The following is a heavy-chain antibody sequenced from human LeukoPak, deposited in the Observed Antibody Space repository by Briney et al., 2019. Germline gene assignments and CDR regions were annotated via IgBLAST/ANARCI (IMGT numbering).Heavy chain of an antibody. D-gene: IGHD4-17*01. J-gene: IGHJ6*03. V-gene: IGHV1-69*05. CDR3: ARVPTPGDYGDYSYYYYYYMDV. Sequence: GASVKVSCKASGGTFSSYAISWVRQAPGQGLEWMGRIIPIFGTANYAQKFQGRVTITTDESTSTAYMELSSLRSEDTAVYYCARVPTPGDYGDYSYYYYYYMDVWGKGTTVTVSS. CDR2: IIPIFGTA. CDR1: GGTFSSYA.